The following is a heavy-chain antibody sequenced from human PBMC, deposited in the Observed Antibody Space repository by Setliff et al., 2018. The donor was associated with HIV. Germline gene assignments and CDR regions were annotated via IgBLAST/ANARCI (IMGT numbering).Heavy chain of an antibody. V-gene: IGHV3-74*01. Sequence: GGSLRLSCAASGFTFSSYGMHWVRQAPGKGLVWVSRINSDGSKTNYADSLKGRFTISRDNVKNTLYLEMDSLRAEDTAVYYCATTIGMIVEGMDVWGQGTTVTVSS. CDR1: GFTFSSYG. J-gene: IGHJ6*02. D-gene: IGHD3-22*01. CDR3: ATTIGMIVEGMDV. CDR2: INSDGSKT.